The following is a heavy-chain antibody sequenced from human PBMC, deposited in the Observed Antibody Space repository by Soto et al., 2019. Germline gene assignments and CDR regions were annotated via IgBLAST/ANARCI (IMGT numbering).Heavy chain of an antibody. J-gene: IGHJ6*02. V-gene: IGHV4-59*01. CDR3: ARLNGYCVSTNCHGYYGMDV. Sequence: SETLSLTCTVSGGSISSGYWTWIRHPPGKRLEWIGYIYLGGSINYNPSLKSRVIISVDTAKNQFSLSLSSVTAADTAVYYCARLNGYCVSTNCHGYYGMDVWGQGTTVTVSS. CDR2: IYLGGSI. CDR1: GGSISSGY. D-gene: IGHD2-2*03.